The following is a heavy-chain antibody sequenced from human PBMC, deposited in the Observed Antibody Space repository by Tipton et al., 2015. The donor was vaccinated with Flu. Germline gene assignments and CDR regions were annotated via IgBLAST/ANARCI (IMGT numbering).Heavy chain of an antibody. CDR2: VSRTGST. CDR1: GDSISSDFY. J-gene: IGHJ5*02. V-gene: IGHV4-38-2*01. D-gene: IGHD4-11*01. Sequence: TLSLTCAVSGDSISSDFYWAWIRQFPGKGLEWIGTVSRTGSTIYNPSLKRRVTISIDTSKNQFSLNMRSVTAADMAVYYCARRDYSNYVSDPKSWFGPWGQGTLVAVSS. CDR3: ARRDYSNYVSDPKSWFGP.